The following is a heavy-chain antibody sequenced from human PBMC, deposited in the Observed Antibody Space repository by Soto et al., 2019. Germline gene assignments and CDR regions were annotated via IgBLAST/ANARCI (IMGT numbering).Heavy chain of an antibody. J-gene: IGHJ5*02. V-gene: IGHV4-39*01. CDR1: GASISTNHHN. D-gene: IGHD3-9*01. CDR2: IHYRGDT. CDR3: ARLPTGYPNWFDP. Sequence: QVQLQGSGPGLVRPSETLSLTCTVSGASISTNHHNWAWVRQPPGKGLEWMGNIHYRGDTYFNPSLGSRLSMSVDTSMNQFSLKLTSVTAADTAVYYCARLPTGYPNWFDPWGQGTLVTVSS.